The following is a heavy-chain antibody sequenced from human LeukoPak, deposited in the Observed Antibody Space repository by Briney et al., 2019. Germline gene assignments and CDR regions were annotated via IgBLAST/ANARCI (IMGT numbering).Heavy chain of an antibody. V-gene: IGHV3-74*01. CDR1: GFTFSSYW. D-gene: IGHD2-15*01. CDR3: ARDTSLYCSGGSCYSDYFDY. Sequence: GGSLRLSCAASGFTFSSYWMHWVRQAPGKGLVWVSRINNDGSSTNYADSVKGRFTISRDNAKYTLYLQMNSLRTEDTAVYYCARDTSLYCSGGSCYSDYFDYWGQGTLVTVSS. J-gene: IGHJ4*02. CDR2: INNDGSST.